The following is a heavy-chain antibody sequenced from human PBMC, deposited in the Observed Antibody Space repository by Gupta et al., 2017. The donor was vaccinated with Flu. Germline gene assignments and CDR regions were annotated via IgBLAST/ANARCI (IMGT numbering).Heavy chain of an antibody. CDR2: IRNKVNSYTT. CDR3: GRCFAGQYGMDV. J-gene: IGHJ6*02. Sequence: EVQLVESGGGLVQPGGSLRLSCEASGFTFTDYYMDWVRQAPGKGLEGVGRIRNKVNSYTTEDAASGKGRLTISRDDSKTSLYLQMNSLKTEDTAVYYGGRCFAGQYGMDVRGQGTTVTVFS. CDR1: GFTFTDYY. V-gene: IGHV3-72*01.